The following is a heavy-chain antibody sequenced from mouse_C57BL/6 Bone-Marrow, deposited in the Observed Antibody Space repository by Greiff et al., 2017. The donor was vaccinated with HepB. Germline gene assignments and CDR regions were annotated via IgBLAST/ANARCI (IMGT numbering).Heavy chain of an antibody. CDR3: ASGTTVPFAY. D-gene: IGHD1-1*01. J-gene: IGHJ3*01. CDR1: GYTFTSYT. Sequence: QVQLQQSGAELARPGASVKMSCKASGYTFTSYTMHWVKQRPGQGLEWIGYINPSSGYTKYNQKFKDKATLTADKSSSTAYMQLSSLTSEDSAVYYCASGTTVPFAYWGKGTLVTVSA. CDR2: INPSSGYT. V-gene: IGHV1-4*01.